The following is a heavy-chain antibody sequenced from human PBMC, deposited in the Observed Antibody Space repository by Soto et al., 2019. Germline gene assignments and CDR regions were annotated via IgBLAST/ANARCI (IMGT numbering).Heavy chain of an antibody. CDR2: ISSSSSTI. Sequence: PGGSLRLSCAASGFTFSSYSMNWVRQAPGKGLEWVSYISSSSSTIYYADSVKGRFTISRDNAKNSLYLQMNSLRDEDTAVYYCARDRPYYDFWSGYYTGTDYYYGMDVWGQGTTVTVSS. CDR3: ARDRPYYDFWSGYYTGTDYYYGMDV. CDR1: GFTFSSYS. J-gene: IGHJ6*02. D-gene: IGHD3-3*01. V-gene: IGHV3-48*02.